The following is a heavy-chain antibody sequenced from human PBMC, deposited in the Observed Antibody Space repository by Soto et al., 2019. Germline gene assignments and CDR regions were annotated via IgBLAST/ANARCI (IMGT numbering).Heavy chain of an antibody. J-gene: IGHJ3*02. CDR3: ARGSGGLFLNTTGTGDDAFDI. CDR2: INHSGST. V-gene: IGHV4-34*01. CDR1: GGSFSGYY. D-gene: IGHD1-1*01. Sequence: ETLSLTCAVYGGSFSGYYWSWIRQPPGKGLEWIGEINHSGSTNYNPSLKSRVTISVDTSKNQFSLKLSSVTAADTAVYYCARGSGGLFLNTTGTGDDAFDIWGPGTMVTVSS.